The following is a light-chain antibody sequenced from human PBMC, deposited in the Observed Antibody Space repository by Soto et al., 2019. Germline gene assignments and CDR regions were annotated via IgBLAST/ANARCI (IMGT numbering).Light chain of an antibody. CDR2: RDY. J-gene: IGLJ2*01. Sequence: SYELTQPLSVSVALGQTAMITCGGNNIEGKNVHWYQQKPGQAPVLVIYRDYNRPSGIPERFSGSNSGNTATLTISRAQAGDEADYYCHVWDSPTAVVFGGGTKLTVL. V-gene: IGLV3-9*01. CDR3: HVWDSPTAVV. CDR1: NIEGKN.